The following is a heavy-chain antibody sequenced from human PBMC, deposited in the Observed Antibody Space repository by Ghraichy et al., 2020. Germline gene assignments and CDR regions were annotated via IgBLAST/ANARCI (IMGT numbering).Heavy chain of an antibody. Sequence: GGSLRLSCVASGFTFRSYAMSWVRQAPAQGLQWVSVISASGGSAYYADSVKGRFTVSRDNSKDTLYLQMNSLRVDDTAVYYCIKEKDDYYVSGAPIYGMDVWGRGIMVTVSS. CDR3: IKEKDDYYVSGAPIYGMDV. J-gene: IGHJ6*02. CDR2: ISASGGSA. D-gene: IGHD3-10*02. CDR1: GFTFRSYA. V-gene: IGHV3-23*01.